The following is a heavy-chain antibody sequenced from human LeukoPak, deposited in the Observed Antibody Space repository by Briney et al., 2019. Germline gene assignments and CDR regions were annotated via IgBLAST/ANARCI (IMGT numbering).Heavy chain of an antibody. Sequence: GGSLRLSCAAAGFSFSSYYMYWVRQDPEKWLVWVSRIRPDGTGTAYADSVKGRFTISRVNAKNTLYLQMNSLRAEDTAVYYCVAYNWNYPDYWGQGTLVTVSS. V-gene: IGHV3-74*01. D-gene: IGHD1-20*01. CDR1: GFSFSSYY. J-gene: IGHJ4*01. CDR3: VAYNWNYPDY. CDR2: IRPDGTGT.